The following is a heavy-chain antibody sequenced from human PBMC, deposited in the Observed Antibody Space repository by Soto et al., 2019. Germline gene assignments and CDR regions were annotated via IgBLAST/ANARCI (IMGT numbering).Heavy chain of an antibody. J-gene: IGHJ4*02. D-gene: IGHD3-10*01. CDR2: IYYSGSA. Sequence: SETLSLTCTVSGGSISSGDSYWTWIRQHPGTGLEWIGYIYYSGSAYYNPSLKSRVTISVDTSRSQFSLKLSSVTAADTAVYYCARTLYYGSGTSDYWGQGTLVTVSS. V-gene: IGHV4-31*03. CDR3: ARTLYYGSGTSDY. CDR1: GGSISSGDSY.